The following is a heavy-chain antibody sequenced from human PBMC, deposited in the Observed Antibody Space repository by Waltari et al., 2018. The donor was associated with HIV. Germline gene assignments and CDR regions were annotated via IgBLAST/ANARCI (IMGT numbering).Heavy chain of an antibody. D-gene: IGHD3-10*01. V-gene: IGHV1-2*02. CDR1: GYTFTGSY. Sequence: QVQLVQSGAEVKKPGDSVKVSCTDSGYTFTGSYMHWVRQTPGQGLEWMGWINPNSGGTNYAQKFQGRVTMTRDTSISTAYMELSRLRSDDTAVYYCARNSLWFGEGGDLWFDPWGQGTLVTVSS. J-gene: IGHJ5*02. CDR2: INPNSGGT. CDR3: ARNSLWFGEGGDLWFDP.